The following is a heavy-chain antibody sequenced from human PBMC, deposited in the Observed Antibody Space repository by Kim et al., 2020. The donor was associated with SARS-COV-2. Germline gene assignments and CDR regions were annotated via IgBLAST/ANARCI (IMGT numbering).Heavy chain of an antibody. J-gene: IGHJ6*02. CDR1: GFTFSSYS. CDR3: ARDQAIITGTIYYYYYGMDV. D-gene: IGHD1-20*01. Sequence: GGSLRLSCAASGFTFSSYSMNWVRQAPGKGLEWVSSISSSSSYIYYADSVKGRFTISRDNAKNSLYLQMNSLRAEDTAVYYCARDQAIITGTIYYYYYGMDVWGQGTTVTVSS. CDR2: ISSSSSYI. V-gene: IGHV3-21*01.